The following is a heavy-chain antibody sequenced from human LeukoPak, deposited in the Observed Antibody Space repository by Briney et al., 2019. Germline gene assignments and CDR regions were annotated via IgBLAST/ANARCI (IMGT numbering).Heavy chain of an antibody. V-gene: IGHV4-59*12. J-gene: IGHJ6*03. CDR2: IYYSGST. D-gene: IGHD3-10*01. Sequence: PSETLSLTCTVSGGSISSYYWSWIRQPPGKGLEWIGYIYYSGSTNYNPSLKSRVTISVDTSKNQFSLKLSSVTAADTAVYYCAMVRGVISYYYYMDVWGKGTTITVSS. CDR3: AMVRGVISYYYYMDV. CDR1: GGSISSYY.